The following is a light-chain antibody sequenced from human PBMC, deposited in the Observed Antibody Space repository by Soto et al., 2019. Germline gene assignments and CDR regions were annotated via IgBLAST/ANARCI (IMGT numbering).Light chain of an antibody. J-gene: IGKJ1*01. Sequence: IVLTQSPGTLYLSPGERATLSCRASQSVSRNYLAWYQQKPGQAPRLLIFGTSSRATGIPDRFSGSGSGTDFTLAISRLEPEDFAVYYCQQYGSSPPWTFGQGIRVEMK. CDR1: QSVSRNY. CDR3: QQYGSSPPWT. V-gene: IGKV3-20*01. CDR2: GTS.